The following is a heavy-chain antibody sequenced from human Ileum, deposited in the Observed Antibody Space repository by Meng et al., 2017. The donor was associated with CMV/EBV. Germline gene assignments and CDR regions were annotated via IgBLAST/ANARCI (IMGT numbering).Heavy chain of an antibody. V-gene: IGHV3-23*01. CDR3: AKRGADSTGYYIGAFFDN. D-gene: IGHD3-22*01. CDR1: FNFRNYA. Sequence: FNFRNYAMSWVRQAPGKGLEWVSRIGGRGNTTKFAESVQGRFTISRDNTKNIVYLHMNTLRAEDTAIYYCAKRGADSTGYYIGAFFDNWGQGTLVTVSS. J-gene: IGHJ4*02. CDR2: IGGRGNTT.